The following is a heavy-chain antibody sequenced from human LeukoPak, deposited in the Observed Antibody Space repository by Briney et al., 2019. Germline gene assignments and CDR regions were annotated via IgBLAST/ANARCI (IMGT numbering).Heavy chain of an antibody. J-gene: IGHJ3*02. D-gene: IGHD3-16*01. V-gene: IGHV4-39*01. CDR2: VFYSGST. CDR3: ARQMGYYDYVWGSYCLDAFDI. Sequence: SETLSLTCIVSNGSIIMSNYYWAWIRQPPGKGLEWIGSVFYSGSTYYNPSLESRVTISADTSKNQFSLKLTSVTAADTAVFYCARQMGYYDYVWGSYCLDAFDIWGQGTVVTVSS. CDR1: NGSIIMSNYY.